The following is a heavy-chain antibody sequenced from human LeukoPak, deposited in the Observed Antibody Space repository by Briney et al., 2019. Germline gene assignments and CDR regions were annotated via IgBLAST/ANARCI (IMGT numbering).Heavy chain of an antibody. CDR2: VYYGRSP. J-gene: IGHJ4*02. Sequence: PSETLSLTCTVSGDSISRSTYYWAWIRQPPGKGLEWIGSVYYGRSPYFNPSLESRATISVDTSKNHFSLKMSSATAADTAVYYCARSSGTGTFSYWGQGTLVTVSS. CDR1: GDSISRSTYY. CDR3: ARSSGTGTFSY. V-gene: IGHV4-39*02. D-gene: IGHD6-25*01.